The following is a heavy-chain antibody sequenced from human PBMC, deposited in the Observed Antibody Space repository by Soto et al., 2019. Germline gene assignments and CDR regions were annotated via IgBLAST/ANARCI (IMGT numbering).Heavy chain of an antibody. D-gene: IGHD3-16*01. CDR3: AKDRLAGGFDY. CDR2: VSATAGTT. Sequence: DVQLVDSGGGLVQPGGSLRLSCAASGFTFSNYAMSWVRQAPGRGLEWVSLVSATAGTTYYTDSVKGRSTNSRDNSRNTVYLQMNSLRADDTAVYYCAKDRLAGGFDYWGQGTLVTVSS. J-gene: IGHJ4*02. CDR1: GFTFSNYA. V-gene: IGHV3-23*04.